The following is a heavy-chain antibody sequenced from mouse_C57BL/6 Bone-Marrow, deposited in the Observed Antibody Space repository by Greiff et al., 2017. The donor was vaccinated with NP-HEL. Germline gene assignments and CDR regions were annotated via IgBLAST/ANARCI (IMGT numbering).Heavy chain of an antibody. Sequence: QVQLQQSGAELVRPGTSVKVSCKASGYAFTNYLIAWVKQRPGQGLEWIGVINPGGGGTNYTDKFKGQATLTGDKSSNTPYMQLSSLTSEDSAVYFCARQESQAGTRFGDWGQGTLVTVAA. CDR2: INPGGGGT. D-gene: IGHD4-1*01. CDR1: GYAFTNYL. CDR3: ARQESQAGTRFGD. V-gene: IGHV1-54*01. J-gene: IGHJ3*01.